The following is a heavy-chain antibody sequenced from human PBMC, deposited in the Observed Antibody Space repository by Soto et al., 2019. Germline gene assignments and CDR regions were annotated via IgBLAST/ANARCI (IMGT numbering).Heavy chain of an antibody. V-gene: IGHV3-23*01. D-gene: IGHD4-17*01. J-gene: IGHJ3*02. CDR3: AHPRGYGVFDAYDI. CDR1: GFTFSTYA. Sequence: EAQLLESGGGLVQPGGSLRLSCAASGFTFSTYAMSWVRQAPGKGLEWASAISAGGGSTYYADSVKGRFTIARDNFINTLYLQMNSLRTEDTAVYYCAHPRGYGVFDAYDIWGQVAMVTVSS. CDR2: ISAGGGST.